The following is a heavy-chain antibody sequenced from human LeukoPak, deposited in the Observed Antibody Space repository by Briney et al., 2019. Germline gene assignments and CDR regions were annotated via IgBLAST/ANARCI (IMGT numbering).Heavy chain of an antibody. D-gene: IGHD6-19*01. CDR2: MSGSGAST. J-gene: IGHJ4*02. CDR3: AKSTSGWYDFDY. CDR1: GFTFINYA. Sequence: GGSLRLSCAASGFTFINYAMSWVRQAPGKGLEWVSAMSGSGASTYYADSVKGRFTISRDNSKNTLYLQMNSLRAEDTAVYYCAKSTSGWYDFDYWGRGTLVTVSS. V-gene: IGHV3-23*01.